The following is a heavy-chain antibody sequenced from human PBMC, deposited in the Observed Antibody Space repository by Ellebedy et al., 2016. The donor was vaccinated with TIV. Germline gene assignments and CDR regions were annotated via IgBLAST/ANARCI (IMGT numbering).Heavy chain of an antibody. CDR1: AYTFTTYN. J-gene: IGHJ4*02. CDR3: ARSTVRGKYYFDY. D-gene: IGHD3-10*01. V-gene: IGHV1-46*01. CDR2: INPSGGST. Sequence: AASVKVSCKTSAYTFTTYNMHWVRQAPGLGLEWMGIINPSGGSTSYAQKFQGRITVTRDTSTSTLYRELSSLRSEDTAVYYCARSTVRGKYYFDYWGQGTLVTVSS.